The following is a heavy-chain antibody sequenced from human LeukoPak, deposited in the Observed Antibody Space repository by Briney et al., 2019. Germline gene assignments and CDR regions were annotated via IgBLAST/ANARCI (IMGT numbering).Heavy chain of an antibody. J-gene: IGHJ4*02. D-gene: IGHD1-26*01. Sequence: PGGSLRLSRAASGFTFSSYGMHWVRQAPGKGLEWVSVIYSGGSTYYADSVKGRFTISRDNSKTTLYLQMNSLRAEDTAVYYCAGSYYRPEVDYWGQGTLVTVSS. CDR3: AGSYYRPEVDY. V-gene: IGHV3-NL1*01. CDR2: IYSGGST. CDR1: GFTFSSYG.